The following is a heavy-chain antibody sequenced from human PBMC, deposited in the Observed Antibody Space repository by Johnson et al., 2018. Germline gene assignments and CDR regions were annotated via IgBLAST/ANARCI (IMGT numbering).Heavy chain of an antibody. V-gene: IGHV3-21*01. CDR2: LSRSNSYG. CDR1: GFTFSSYS. CDR3: VRDLSTTTGGYFQH. D-gene: IGHD1-14*01. Sequence: EVQLLESGGGLVKPGGSLGLSCVASGFTFSSYSMTWVRQAPGKGLAWVSSLSRSNSYGYYADSVKGRFTISRDNAKNSLDLQMNSLRVEDTAVYYCVRDLSTTTGGYFQHWGQGTLVTVSS. J-gene: IGHJ1*01.